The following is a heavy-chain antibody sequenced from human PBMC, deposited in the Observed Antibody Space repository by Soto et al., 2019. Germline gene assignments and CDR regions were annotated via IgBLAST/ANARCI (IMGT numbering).Heavy chain of an antibody. D-gene: IGHD2-21*02. CDR1: GGSISRGGYY. J-gene: IGHJ6*02. Sequence: QVQLQESGPGLVKPSQTLSLTCTVSGGSISRGGYYWSWIRQHPGKGLAWIGSIYYSGSTYYNPSLKRRVTISVDTSKSQFSLKLGSVRAADTAVYYCSRGCGGDCHHGMDVWGQGTTVTVSS. V-gene: IGHV4-31*03. CDR2: IYYSGST. CDR3: SRGCGGDCHHGMDV.